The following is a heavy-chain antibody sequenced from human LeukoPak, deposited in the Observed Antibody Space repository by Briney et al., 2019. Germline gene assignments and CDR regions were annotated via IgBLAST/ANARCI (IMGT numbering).Heavy chain of an antibody. CDR1: GFTFSSYA. CDR3: AKGYFDWLSTFDP. CDR2: ISGSGGST. J-gene: IGHJ5*02. V-gene: IGHV3-23*01. Sequence: PGGSLRLSCAASGFTFSSYAMSWVRQAPGKGLEWVSAISGSGGSTYYADSVEGRFTISRDNSKNTLYPQMNSLRAEDTAVYYCAKGYFDWLSTFDPWGQGTLVTVSS. D-gene: IGHD3-9*01.